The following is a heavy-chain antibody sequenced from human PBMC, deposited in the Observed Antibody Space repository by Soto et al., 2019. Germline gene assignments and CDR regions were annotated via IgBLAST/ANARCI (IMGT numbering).Heavy chain of an antibody. V-gene: IGHV1-69*13. D-gene: IGHD3-22*01. J-gene: IGHJ4*02. Sequence: SVKVSCKASGGTFSSYAISWVRQAPGQGLEWMGGIIPIFGTANYAQKFQGRVTITADESTSTAYMELSSLRSEDTAVYYCERGVHSSGYYARGGNWGQGTLVTVSS. CDR2: IIPIFGTA. CDR1: GGTFSSYA. CDR3: ERGVHSSGYYARGGN.